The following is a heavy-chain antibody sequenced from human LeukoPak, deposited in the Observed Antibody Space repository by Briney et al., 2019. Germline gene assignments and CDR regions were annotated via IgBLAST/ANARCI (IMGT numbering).Heavy chain of an antibody. CDR1: GFTFSNYT. CDR3: ARGAYQIVVVTAPTY. Sequence: GGSLSLSCVASGFTFSNYTMHWVRQAPGKGLEWVADLSSDGSNKYYADSVKGRFTISRDISKNTLYLQMTSLRAEDTAVYYCARGAYQIVVVTAPTYWGQGTLVTVSS. V-gene: IGHV3-30-3*01. D-gene: IGHD2-21*02. J-gene: IGHJ4*02. CDR2: LSSDGSNK.